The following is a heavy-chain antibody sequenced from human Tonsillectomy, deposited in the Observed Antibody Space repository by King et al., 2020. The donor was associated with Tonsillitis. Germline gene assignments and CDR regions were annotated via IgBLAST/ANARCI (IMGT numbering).Heavy chain of an antibody. CDR1: GFTFSDYY. D-gene: IGHD3-22*01. Sequence: VQLVESGGGLVKPGGSLRLSCAASGFTFSDYYMSWIRQAPGKGLEWVSYISSSSSATNYADSVKVRFTISRDNAKNSLYLQMNSLRAEDTAVYYCARAEISIGYDSSGYYPDYWGQGTLVTVSS. V-gene: IGHV3-11*05. CDR2: ISSSSSAT. CDR3: ARAEISIGYDSSGYYPDY. J-gene: IGHJ4*02.